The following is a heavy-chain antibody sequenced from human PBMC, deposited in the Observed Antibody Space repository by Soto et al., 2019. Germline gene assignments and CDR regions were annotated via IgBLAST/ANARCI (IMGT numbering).Heavy chain of an antibody. CDR1: GFTFSSCS. D-gene: IGHD6-19*01. CDR3: ARVPYGSGSAWYFDL. CDR2: ISGDSNYI. V-gene: IGHV3-21*01. Sequence: EVQLVESGGGLVKPGRSLRLSCTASGFTFSSCSMNWVRQAPGKGLEWVSSISGDSNYIYDSDSVKGRFTISRDNAKNSLYLHINSLRAEDTAVYYCARVPYGSGSAWYFDLWGRGTLVTVSS. J-gene: IGHJ2*01.